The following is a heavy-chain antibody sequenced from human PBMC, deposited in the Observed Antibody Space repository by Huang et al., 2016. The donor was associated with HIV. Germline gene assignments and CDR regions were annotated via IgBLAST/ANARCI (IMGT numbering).Heavy chain of an antibody. J-gene: IGHJ6*02. CDR2: INHHGST. CDR3: TRGAVRYFDRGGTRYYGMDV. V-gene: IGHV4-34*01. D-gene: IGHD3-9*01. Sequence: QVQLQQWGAGLLKPSETLSLTCAVHGGSFSGYFWSWVRQPPGKGLKWIGEINHHGSTNYNPSLKSRVTISRDTSKNQFSLKLSSVTAADTDVYYCTRGAVRYFDRGGTRYYGMDVWGQGTTVTVSS. CDR1: GGSFSGYF.